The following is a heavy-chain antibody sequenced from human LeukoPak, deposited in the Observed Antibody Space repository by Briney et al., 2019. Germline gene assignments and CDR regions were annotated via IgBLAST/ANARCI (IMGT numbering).Heavy chain of an antibody. CDR2: INPNSGGT. V-gene: IGHV1-2*02. CDR3: ARDLSSSWPLNWFDP. D-gene: IGHD6-13*01. J-gene: IGHJ5*02. CDR1: GYTFTGYY. Sequence: ASVKVPCKASGYTFTGYYMHWVRQAPGQGLEWMGWINPNSGGTNYAQKFQGRVTMTRDTSISTAYMELSRLRSDDTAVYYCARDLSSSWPLNWFDPWGQGTLVTVSS.